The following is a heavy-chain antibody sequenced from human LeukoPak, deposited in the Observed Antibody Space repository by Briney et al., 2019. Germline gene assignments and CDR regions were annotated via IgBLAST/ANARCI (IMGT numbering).Heavy chain of an antibody. CDR3: AREDCSSTSCSFDY. D-gene: IGHD2-2*01. V-gene: IGHV4-59*01. CDR1: GGSISTYY. CDR2: IYYSGST. Sequence: SETLSLTCTVSGGSISTYYWSWIRQPPGKGLEWIGYIYYSGSTNYNPSLKSRITISVDTSKNQFSLKLSSVTAADTVVYYCAREDCSSTSCSFDYWGQGTLVTVSS. J-gene: IGHJ4*02.